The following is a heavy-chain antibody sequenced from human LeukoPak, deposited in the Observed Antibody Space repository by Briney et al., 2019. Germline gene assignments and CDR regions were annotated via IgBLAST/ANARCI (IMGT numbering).Heavy chain of an antibody. CDR2: ISASGDST. CDR1: GFTFGSYG. J-gene: IGHJ4*02. D-gene: IGHD1-26*01. Sequence: GSLRLSCAASGFTFGSYGMSWVRQAAGKGLEWVSSISASGDSTYHADSVKGRFTISRDNSKNTLYLQVNSLRAEDTAVYYCAKGGKWDVTPFDYWGQGTLFTVSS. CDR3: AKGGKWDVTPFDY. V-gene: IGHV3-23*01.